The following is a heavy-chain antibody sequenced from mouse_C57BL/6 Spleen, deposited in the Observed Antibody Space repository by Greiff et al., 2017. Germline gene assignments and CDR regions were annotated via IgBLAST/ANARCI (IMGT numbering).Heavy chain of an antibody. CDR1: GFTFSSYA. V-gene: IGHV5-4*01. CDR3: ARDYYGSSYWYFDV. D-gene: IGHD1-1*01. Sequence: EVQLVESGGGLVKPGGSLKLSCAASGFTFSSYAMSWVRQTPEQRLEWVATISDGGSYLYYPDNVKGRFTISRDNAKNNLYLQMSHLKSEDTAMYYCARDYYGSSYWYFDVWGTGTTVTVSS. J-gene: IGHJ1*03. CDR2: ISDGGSYL.